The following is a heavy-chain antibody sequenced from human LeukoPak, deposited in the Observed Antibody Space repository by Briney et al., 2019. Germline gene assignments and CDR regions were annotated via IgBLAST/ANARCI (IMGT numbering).Heavy chain of an antibody. D-gene: IGHD5-24*01. Sequence: PSETLSLTCAVYGGSFSGYYWSWIRQPPGKGLEWIGEINHSGSTNYNPSLKSRVTISVDTSKNQFSLKLSSVTAADTAVYYCARRREMATITKDFYFDYWGQGTLVTVSS. CDR1: GGSFSGYY. CDR3: ARRREMATITKDFYFDY. J-gene: IGHJ4*02. V-gene: IGHV4-34*01. CDR2: INHSGST.